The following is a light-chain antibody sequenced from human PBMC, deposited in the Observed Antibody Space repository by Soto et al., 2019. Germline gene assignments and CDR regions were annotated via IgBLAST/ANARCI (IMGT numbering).Light chain of an antibody. V-gene: IGLV3-27*01. J-gene: IGLJ2*01. CDR1: VLAKKY. Sequence: SYELTQPSSVPVSPGQTARITCSGDVLAKKYARWFQQKPGQAPVLLIYNDSERPSGIPERFSGSGSGTTVTLTISGAQVEDEADYYCYSAAGIDLVVFGGGTKVTVL. CDR3: YSAAGIDLVV. CDR2: NDS.